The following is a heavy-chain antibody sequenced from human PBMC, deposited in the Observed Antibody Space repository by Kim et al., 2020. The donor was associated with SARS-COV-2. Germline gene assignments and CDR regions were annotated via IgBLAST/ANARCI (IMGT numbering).Heavy chain of an antibody. D-gene: IGHD3-22*01. J-gene: IGHJ4*02. CDR1: GFTVSSNY. Sequence: GGSLRLSCAASGFTVSSNYMSWVRQAPGKGLEWVSVIYSGGSTYYADSVKGRFTISRDNSKNTLYLQMNSLRAEDTAVYYCAREGYYDSSGYSYYFDYWGQGTLVTVSS. CDR3: AREGYYDSSGYSYYFDY. CDR2: IYSGGST. V-gene: IGHV3-66*01.